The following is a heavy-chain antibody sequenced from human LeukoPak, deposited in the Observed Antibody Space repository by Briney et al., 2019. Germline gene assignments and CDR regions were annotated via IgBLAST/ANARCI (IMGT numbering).Heavy chain of an antibody. CDR3: ARVKDYYDSSGLDY. V-gene: IGHV3-11*01. J-gene: IGHJ4*02. D-gene: IGHD3-22*01. CDR1: GFTFSDYY. Sequence: GGSLRLSCAASGFTFSDYYISWIRQAPGKGLEWVSYISSSGSTIYYADSVKGRFTISRDNAKNSLYLQMNSLRAEDTAVYYCARVKDYYDSSGLDYWGQGTLVTVSS. CDR2: ISSSGSTI.